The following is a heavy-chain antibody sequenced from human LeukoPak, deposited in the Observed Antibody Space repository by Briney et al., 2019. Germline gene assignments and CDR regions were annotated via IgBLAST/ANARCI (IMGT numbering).Heavy chain of an antibody. Sequence: GGSLRLSCAASGFTFSSYAMSWVRQAPGKGLEWVSAFSGGGGTYYADSVKGRFTITRDNSKNILYLQMNSLRAEDTAIYYCAKRGYYDSSGSYAPFDYWGQGTLVTVSS. CDR1: GFTFSSYA. J-gene: IGHJ4*02. D-gene: IGHD3-22*01. V-gene: IGHV3-23*01. CDR2: FSGGGGT. CDR3: AKRGYYDSSGSYAPFDY.